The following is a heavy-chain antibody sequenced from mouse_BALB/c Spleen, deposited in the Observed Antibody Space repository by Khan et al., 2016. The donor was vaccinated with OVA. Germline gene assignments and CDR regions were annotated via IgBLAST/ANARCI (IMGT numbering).Heavy chain of an antibody. CDR1: GYIFTSYW. D-gene: IGHD1-1*01. Sequence: QVQLKQSGAELVRPGASVKLSCKTSGYIFTSYWIHWVKKRSGQGLEWIARIYPGTDNTYYNEKLRDKATLTADKSSSTAYIQLSSLKSEDSAVYFCAREEALYYFAYWGQGTTPTVSS. V-gene: IGHV1-76*01. CDR2: IYPGTDNT. CDR3: AREEALYYFAY. J-gene: IGHJ2*01.